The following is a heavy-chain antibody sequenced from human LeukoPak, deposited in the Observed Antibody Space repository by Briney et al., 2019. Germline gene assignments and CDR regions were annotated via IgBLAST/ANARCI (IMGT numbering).Heavy chain of an antibody. CDR3: AREGIVATLDY. D-gene: IGHD5-12*01. Sequence: PPGGSLRLSCAASGFSFSNYGMHWVRQAPGKGLEWVAVIWYDGVNKYYGDSVKGRFTISRDMPKNTLYLQMNSLRAEDTAVYYCAREGIVATLDYWGQGTLVTVSS. CDR2: IWYDGVNK. J-gene: IGHJ4*02. V-gene: IGHV3-33*01. CDR1: GFSFSNYG.